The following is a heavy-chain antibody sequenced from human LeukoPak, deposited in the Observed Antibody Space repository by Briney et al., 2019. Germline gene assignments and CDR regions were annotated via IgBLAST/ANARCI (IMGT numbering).Heavy chain of an antibody. J-gene: IGHJ4*02. CDR2: LIGSSGAT. V-gene: IGHV3-23*01. CDR3: AKGAYDYIEIAYFDY. CDR1: GFTFSNYA. Sequence: GGSLRLSCAASGFTFSNYAMNWVRQAPGKGLEWVAVLIGSSGATDYADSVKGRFTISRDNSKNTLFLQMNSLRAEDTAIYYCAKGAYDYIEIAYFDYWGQGTLVTVSS. D-gene: IGHD5-12*01.